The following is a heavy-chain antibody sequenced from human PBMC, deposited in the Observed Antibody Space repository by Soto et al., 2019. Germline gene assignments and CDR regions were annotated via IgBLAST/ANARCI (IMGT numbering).Heavy chain of an antibody. CDR2: IYYSGST. CDR3: ARELWGSGYYYYGMDV. J-gene: IGHJ6*02. CDR1: GGSVSSGSYY. V-gene: IGHV4-61*01. Sequence: QVQLQESGPGLVKPSETLSLTCTVSGGSVSSGSYYWSWIRQPPGKGLEWIGYIYYSGSTNYNPSLKSRVTLSVDTSKNQFSLKLSSVTAADTAVYYCARELWGSGYYYYGMDVWGQGTTVTVSS. D-gene: IGHD7-27*01.